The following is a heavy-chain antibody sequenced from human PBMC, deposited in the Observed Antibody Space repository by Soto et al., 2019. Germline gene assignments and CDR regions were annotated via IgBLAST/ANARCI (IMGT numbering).Heavy chain of an antibody. CDR3: ARGRYYDFWSDPTCYFDY. Sequence: QVQLQESGPGLVKPSQTLSLTCTVSGGSISSGGYYWSWIRQHPGKGLEWIGYIYYSGSTYYNPSLKSRVTISVDTSKNQFSLKLGSVTAADTAVYYCARGRYYDFWSDPTCYFDYWGQGTLVTVSS. D-gene: IGHD3-3*01. J-gene: IGHJ4*02. CDR2: IYYSGST. V-gene: IGHV4-31*03. CDR1: GGSISSGGYY.